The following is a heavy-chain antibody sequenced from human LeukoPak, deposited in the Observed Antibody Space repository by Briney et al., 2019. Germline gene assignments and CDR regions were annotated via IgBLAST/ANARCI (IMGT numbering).Heavy chain of an antibody. D-gene: IGHD2/OR15-2a*01. V-gene: IGHV3-23*01. J-gene: IGHJ4*02. CDR1: GFTFSNYA. CDR2: ISAGADTT. Sequence: PGGSLRLSCAGFGFTFSNYAISWVRQAPGRGLEWVSAISAGADTTCYADSVRGRVTISRNNSKNTVYLQMNSLRAEDTAIYYCAKDPGNYFLEFDYRGQGTLVTVSS. CDR3: AKDPGNYFLEFDY.